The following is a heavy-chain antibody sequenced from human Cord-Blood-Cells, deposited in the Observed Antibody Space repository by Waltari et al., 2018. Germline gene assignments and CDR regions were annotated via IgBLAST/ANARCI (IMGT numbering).Heavy chain of an antibody. J-gene: IGHJ4*02. CDR1: GYTFTSYD. CDR3: ARGPYCSGGSCYVGLMGY. V-gene: IGHV1-8*01. CDR2: SNPNSGTS. D-gene: IGHD2-15*01. Sequence: QVQLVQSGAEVKKPGASVKVSCKASGYTFTSYDINWVRQATGQGLEWMGWSNPNSGTSGYAQKFQGRVTMTRNTSISTAYMELSSLRSEDTAEYYCARGPYCSGGSCYVGLMGYWGQGTLVTVSS.